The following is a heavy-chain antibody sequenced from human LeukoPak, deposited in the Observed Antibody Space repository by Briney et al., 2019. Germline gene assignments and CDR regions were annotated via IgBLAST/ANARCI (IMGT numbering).Heavy chain of an antibody. CDR1: GYTFTGYY. Sequence: ASVKVSCKASGYTFTGYYMHWVRQAPGQGVEWMGWINPNSGGTNYAQKFQGRVTMTRDTSISTAYMELSRLRSDDTAVYYCARDDVVPAAIKSNYYYYYGMDVWGQGTTVTVSS. J-gene: IGHJ6*02. CDR2: INPNSGGT. D-gene: IGHD2-2*02. V-gene: IGHV1-2*02. CDR3: ARDDVVPAAIKSNYYYYYGMDV.